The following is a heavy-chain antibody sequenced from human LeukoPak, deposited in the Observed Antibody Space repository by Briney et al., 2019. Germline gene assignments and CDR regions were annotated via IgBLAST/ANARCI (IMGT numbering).Heavy chain of an antibody. D-gene: IGHD1-26*01. CDR1: GYTFNRYG. Sequence: ASVKVSCKASGYTFNRYGITWVRQAPGQGLEWMGWISPYNGNTNYAQKLQGRVTMTTDTSTSTAYMELRSLRSDDTAVYYCTKDFRSRNIVGATPDAIDIWGQGTVVTVSS. J-gene: IGHJ3*02. V-gene: IGHV1-18*01. CDR2: ISPYNGNT. CDR3: TKDFRSRNIVGATPDAIDI.